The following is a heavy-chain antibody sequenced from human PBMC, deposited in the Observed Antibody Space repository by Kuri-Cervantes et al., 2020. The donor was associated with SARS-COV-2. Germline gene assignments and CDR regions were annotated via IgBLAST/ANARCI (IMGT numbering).Heavy chain of an antibody. V-gene: IGHV1-69*13. CDR3: ARETGDRKMGIDP. CDR1: RGTFNTHI. J-gene: IGHJ5*02. D-gene: IGHD2-21*01. Sequence: SVNVSCKASRGTFNTHIINWLRQAPGQGLEWMGGIRPVFGAPYYAQKFQGRVTIAADESTSTVHMELGSLNSEDTAIYYCARETGDRKMGIDPWGQGTLVTVSS. CDR2: IRPVFGAP.